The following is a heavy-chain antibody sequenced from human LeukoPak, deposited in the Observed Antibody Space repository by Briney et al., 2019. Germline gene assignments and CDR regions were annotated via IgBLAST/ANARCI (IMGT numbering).Heavy chain of an antibody. CDR1: GFTFSSYA. V-gene: IGHV3-23*01. CDR2: ITGSGGRT. Sequence: PGGSLRLSCAASGFTFSSYAMNWVRQAPGKGLEWVSAITGSGGRTYYADSVKGRFTISRDNSKNTLYLQMNSLRAEDTAVYYCTKDSRRRKTYYYDSSALYFFDYWGQGTLVTVSS. D-gene: IGHD3-22*01. CDR3: TKDSRRRKTYYYDSSALYFFDY. J-gene: IGHJ4*02.